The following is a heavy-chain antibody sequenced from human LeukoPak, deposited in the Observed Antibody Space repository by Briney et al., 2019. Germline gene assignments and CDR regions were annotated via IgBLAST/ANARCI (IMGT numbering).Heavy chain of an antibody. V-gene: IGHV4-31*03. D-gene: IGHD3-10*01. CDR3: ARTQSRGWYFDL. Sequence: PSETLSLTCTVSGGSISSGGYSWSWIRQHPGKGLEWIGYIYYSGSTYYNPSLKSRVTISVDTSKNQFSLKLSSVTAADTAVYYCARTQSRGWYFDLWGRGTLVTVSS. CDR1: GGSISSGGYS. CDR2: IYYSGST. J-gene: IGHJ2*01.